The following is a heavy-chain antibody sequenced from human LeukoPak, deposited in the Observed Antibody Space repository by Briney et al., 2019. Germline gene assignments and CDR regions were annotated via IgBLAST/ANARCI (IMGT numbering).Heavy chain of an antibody. CDR2: ISNSGTII. D-gene: IGHD5-12*01. Sequence: GGSLRLSCAASGFTFSDYYMNWIRQAPGKGLEWVSYISNSGTIISYADSVKGRFTISRDNTKNSLYLQMNSLRAEDTAVYYCARGPSGYHNTGGQGTLVTVSS. V-gene: IGHV3-11*04. CDR3: ARGPSGYHNT. J-gene: IGHJ4*02. CDR1: GFTFSDYY.